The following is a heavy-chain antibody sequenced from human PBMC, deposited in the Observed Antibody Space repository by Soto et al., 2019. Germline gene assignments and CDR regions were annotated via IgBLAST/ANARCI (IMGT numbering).Heavy chain of an antibody. Sequence: GASVKVSCKAPGYTFTSYGISWVRQAPGQGLEWMGWISAYNGNTNYAQKPQGRVTMTTDTSTSTAYMELRSLRSDDTAVYYCARVPTRSGWNLYFDYWGQGTLVTVSS. D-gene: IGHD6-19*01. J-gene: IGHJ4*02. CDR1: GYTFTSYG. V-gene: IGHV1-18*01. CDR2: ISAYNGNT. CDR3: ARVPTRSGWNLYFDY.